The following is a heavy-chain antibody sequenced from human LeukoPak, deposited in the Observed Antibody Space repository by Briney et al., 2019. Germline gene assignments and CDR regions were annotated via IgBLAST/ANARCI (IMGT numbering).Heavy chain of an antibody. Sequence: GGSLRLSCAASGFTFSSYGMHWVRQAPGKGLEWVAVIWYDGSNKYYADSVKGRFTISRDNSKNTLYLQMNSLRAEDTAVYYCARVRYDILTGYLKRGYYMDVWGKGTTVTVSS. CDR2: IWYDGSNK. J-gene: IGHJ6*03. CDR3: ARVRYDILTGYLKRGYYMDV. D-gene: IGHD3-9*01. CDR1: GFTFSSYG. V-gene: IGHV3-33*01.